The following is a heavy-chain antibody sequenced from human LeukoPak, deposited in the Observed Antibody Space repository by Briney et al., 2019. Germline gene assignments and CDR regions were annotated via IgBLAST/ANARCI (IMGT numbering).Heavy chain of an antibody. Sequence: SVKVSCKASGGTFSSYAISGVRQAPGQGLEWMGGIIPIFGTAHYAQKFQGRVTITAEKSTRTAYMELSSLRSEDTAVYYCAAKIPSTAAGWFDPWGQGTLVTVSS. CDR1: GGTFSSYA. V-gene: IGHV1-69*06. CDR3: AAKIPSTAAGWFDP. CDR2: IIPIFGTA. D-gene: IGHD6-13*01. J-gene: IGHJ5*02.